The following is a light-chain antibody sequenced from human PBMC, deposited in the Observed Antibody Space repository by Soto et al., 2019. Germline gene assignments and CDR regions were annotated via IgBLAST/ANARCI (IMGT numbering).Light chain of an antibody. CDR2: DAS. V-gene: IGKV3D-20*02. J-gene: IGKJ4*01. CDR1: QSVGSRS. CDR3: QQRINWPLT. Sequence: EMVMTQSPATLSWSPGERAALTCRASQSVGSRSLAWYQQQPGQAPRLLIYDASNRAAGIPARFSGSGSGTDFTLTISRLEPEDLAVYYCQQRINWPLTFGGGTKV.